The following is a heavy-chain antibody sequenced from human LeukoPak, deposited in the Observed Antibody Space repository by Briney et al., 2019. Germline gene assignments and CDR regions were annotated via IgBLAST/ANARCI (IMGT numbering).Heavy chain of an antibody. J-gene: IGHJ5*02. V-gene: IGHV3-66*03. CDR3: ARDRAALQDWVEFDP. CDR2: IRDSGEA. D-gene: IGHD3/OR15-3a*01. Sequence: WGSLILSWAVSGLRGRDYYMSWVRKAPGKGLEWVGLIRDSGEAFYADFVRGRFAISRDESENTLYLQMNSLRVEDTAVYFCARDRAALQDWVEFDPWGQGTPVIVSS. CDR1: GLRGRDYY.